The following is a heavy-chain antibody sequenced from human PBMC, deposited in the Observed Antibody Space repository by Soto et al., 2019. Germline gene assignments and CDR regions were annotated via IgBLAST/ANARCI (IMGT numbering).Heavy chain of an antibody. Sequence: SETLSLTCAVYGGSFSGYYWSWSRQPPGKGLEWIGEINHSGSTNYNPSLKSRVTISVDTSKNQFSLKLSSVTAADTAVYYCATAEYFQHWGQGTLVTVSS. J-gene: IGHJ1*01. CDR1: GGSFSGYY. CDR3: ATAEYFQH. CDR2: INHSGST. V-gene: IGHV4-34*01.